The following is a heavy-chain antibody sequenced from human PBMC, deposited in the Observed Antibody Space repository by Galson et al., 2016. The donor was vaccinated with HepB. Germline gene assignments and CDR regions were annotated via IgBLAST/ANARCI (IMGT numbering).Heavy chain of an antibody. V-gene: IGHV3-49*03. CDR2: IRSTPYGGTT. CDR1: GFTFGDYA. Sequence: SLRLSCAASGFTFGDYAFNWFRQAPGKGPEWVGFIRSTPYGGTTEYAASVRGRFTISRDDSQNTAYLQMNSLRVEDTALYYCSRDFGGYDPTAHFDYWGQGTQVTVSS. D-gene: IGHD5-12*01. J-gene: IGHJ4*02. CDR3: SRDFGGYDPTAHFDY.